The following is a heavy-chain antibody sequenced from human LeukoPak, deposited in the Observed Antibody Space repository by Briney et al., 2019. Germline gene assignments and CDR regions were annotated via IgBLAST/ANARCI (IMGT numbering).Heavy chain of an antibody. J-gene: IGHJ4*02. CDR2: INHSGST. D-gene: IGHD6-19*01. Sequence: SETLSLTCAVYGGSFSGYYWSWIRQPPGKGLEWIGEINHSGSTNYNPSLKSRVTISVDTSKSQFSLKLSSVTAADTALYYCARHGSGWTFDYWGQGTLVTVSS. CDR3: ARHGSGWTFDY. V-gene: IGHV4-34*01. CDR1: GGSFSGYY.